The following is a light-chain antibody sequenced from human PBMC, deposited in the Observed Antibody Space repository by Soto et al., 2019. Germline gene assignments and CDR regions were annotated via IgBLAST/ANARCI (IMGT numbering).Light chain of an antibody. CDR3: CSYAGSSTDV. CDR1: SSDVGSYNF. V-gene: IGLV2-23*02. CDR2: DVS. J-gene: IGLJ1*01. Sequence: QSALTQPASVSGSPGQSITISCTGTSSDVGSYNFVSWYQQHPDKAPKLMISDVSKRPSGVSNRFSGSKSGNTASLTISGLQAEDEADYYCCSYAGSSTDVFGTGTKLTVL.